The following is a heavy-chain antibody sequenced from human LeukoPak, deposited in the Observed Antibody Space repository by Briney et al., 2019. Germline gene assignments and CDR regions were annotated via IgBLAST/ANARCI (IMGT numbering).Heavy chain of an antibody. D-gene: IGHD3-9*01. CDR2: IRYDGSNK. CDR1: GFTFSSYR. V-gene: IGHV3-30*02. CDR3: ASNRYFDPPGGDY. Sequence: GGSLRLSCAASGFTFSSYRMHWVRQAPAKGLEWVAFIRYDGSNKYYADSVKGRFTISRDNSKNTLYLQMNSLRAEDTAGYYCASNRYFDPPGGDYWGQGTLVTVSS. J-gene: IGHJ4*02.